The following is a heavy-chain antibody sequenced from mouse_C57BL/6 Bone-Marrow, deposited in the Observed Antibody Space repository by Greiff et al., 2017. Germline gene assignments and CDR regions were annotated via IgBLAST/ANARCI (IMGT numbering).Heavy chain of an antibody. V-gene: IGHV1-64*01. CDR1: GYTFTSYW. J-gene: IGHJ3*01. CDR3: ARGYYGYDVGFAY. CDR2: IHPNSGST. Sequence: QVQLQQSGAELVKPGASVKLSCKASGYTFTSYWMHWVKQRPGQGLEWIGMIHPNSGSTNYNEKFKSKATLTVDKSSSTAYMQLSILTSEDSAVYYCARGYYGYDVGFAYWGQGTLVTVSA. D-gene: IGHD2-2*01.